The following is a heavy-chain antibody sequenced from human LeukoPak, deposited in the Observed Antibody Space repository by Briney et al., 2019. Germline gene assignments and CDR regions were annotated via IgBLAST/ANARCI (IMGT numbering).Heavy chain of an antibody. CDR1: GYTFTGYY. V-gene: IGHV1-2*02. CDR3: VRDDVSP. Sequence: GASVKVSCKASGYTFTGYYVHWVRQAPGQGLEWMGWINPNSGGTNYAQQFQGRVTMTRDTSISTAYMELSSLRSDDTAVYYCVRDDVSPWGQGTLVTVSA. CDR2: INPNSGGT. J-gene: IGHJ5*02.